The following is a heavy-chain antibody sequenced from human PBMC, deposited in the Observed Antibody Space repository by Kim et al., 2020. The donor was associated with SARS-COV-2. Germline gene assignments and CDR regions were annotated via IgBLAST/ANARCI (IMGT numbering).Heavy chain of an antibody. D-gene: IGHD2-2*02. CDR2: ISYSGST. J-gene: IGHJ4*02. CDR1: GGSISRYY. Sequence: SETLSLTCTVSGGSISRYYWSWIRQPPGKGLEWIGYISYSGSTTYDPSLKSRVTISIDTSKNQFSLKLSSVTAADTAVYYCASLQDYTNNLFDCWGQGTLVTVSS. V-gene: IGHV4-59*08. CDR3: ASLQDYTNNLFDC.